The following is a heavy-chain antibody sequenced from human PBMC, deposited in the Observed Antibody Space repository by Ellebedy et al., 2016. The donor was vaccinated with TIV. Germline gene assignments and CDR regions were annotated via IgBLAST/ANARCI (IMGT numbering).Heavy chain of an antibody. Sequence: PGGSLRLSCAASGFTFSDYTMNWVRQAPGKGLEWVSSISGSSSFIYYADSVRGRFTISRDNAKKSLFLLMNSLRGDDTAVYYCAREDIATSSNFWSGFSLAYWGQGALVTVSS. CDR1: GFTFSDYT. CDR3: AREDIATSSNFWSGFSLAY. V-gene: IGHV3-21*04. D-gene: IGHD3-3*01. CDR2: ISGSSSFI. J-gene: IGHJ4*02.